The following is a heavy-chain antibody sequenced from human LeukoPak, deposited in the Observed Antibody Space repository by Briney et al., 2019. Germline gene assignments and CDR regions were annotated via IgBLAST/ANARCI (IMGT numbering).Heavy chain of an antibody. CDR3: ARGGLAIFGVVARGGDY. CDR1: GYTFTGYY. V-gene: IGHV1-2*02. Sequence: SVKVSCKASGYTFTGYYMHWVRQAPGQGLEWMGWINPNSGGTNYAQKFQGRVTMTRDTSISTAYMELSRLRSDDTAVYYCARGGLAIFGVVARGGDYWGQGTLVTVSS. J-gene: IGHJ4*02. CDR2: INPNSGGT. D-gene: IGHD3-3*01.